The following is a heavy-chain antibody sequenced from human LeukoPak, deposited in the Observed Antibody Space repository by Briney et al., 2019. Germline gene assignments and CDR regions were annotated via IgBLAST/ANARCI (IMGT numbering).Heavy chain of an antibody. V-gene: IGHV1-69*01. D-gene: IGHD3-3*01. Sequence: SSVKVSCKASGGTFSSYAISWVRQAPGQGLEWMGGIIPIFSTANYAQKFQGRVTITADESTSTAYMELSSLRSEVTAVYYCARVVSGRYYFDYWGQGTLVTVSS. CDR1: GGTFSSYA. J-gene: IGHJ4*02. CDR2: IIPIFSTA. CDR3: ARVVSGRYYFDY.